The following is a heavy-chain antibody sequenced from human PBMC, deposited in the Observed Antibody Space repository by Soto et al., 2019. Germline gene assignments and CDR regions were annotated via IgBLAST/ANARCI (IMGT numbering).Heavy chain of an antibody. CDR2: IYYSGST. D-gene: IGHD2-2*01. J-gene: IGHJ4*02. CDR1: GGSISSGDYY. CDR3: ARGPRVYQLLKLDY. Sequence: SETLSLTCTVSGGSISSGDYYWSWIRQPPGKGLEWIGYIYYSGSTYYNPSLKSRVTISVDTSKNQFSLKLSSVTAADTAVYYCARGPRVYQLLKLDYWGQGTLVTVSS. V-gene: IGHV4-30-4*01.